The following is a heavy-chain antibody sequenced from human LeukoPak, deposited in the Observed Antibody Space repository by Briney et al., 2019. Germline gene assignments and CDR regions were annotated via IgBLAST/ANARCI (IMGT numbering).Heavy chain of an antibody. V-gene: IGHV3-9*01. Sequence: GGSLSLSCAASGFTIDDYAMHWVRQAPGKGLEWVSGISWNSGSIGYAYSVKGRFTISRDNAKDSLYLQMNSLRAEDTALYYCAKGGEYSSSPFDYWGQGTLVTVSS. CDR2: ISWNSGSI. CDR1: GFTIDDYA. D-gene: IGHD6-6*01. CDR3: AKGGEYSSSPFDY. J-gene: IGHJ4*02.